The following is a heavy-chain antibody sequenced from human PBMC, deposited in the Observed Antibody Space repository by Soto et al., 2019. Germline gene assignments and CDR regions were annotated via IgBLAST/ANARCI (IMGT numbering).Heavy chain of an antibody. CDR1: GYNFINYG. CDR3: VRDLDGSGSYYTDY. V-gene: IGHV1-18*01. J-gene: IGHJ4*02. CDR2: IRVHNGNT. Sequence: GASVKVSCKASGYNFINYGITCVRQAPGQGLEWMGWIRVHNGNTNYAQKLQGRVTMTTDTSTSTAYMELRSLRSDDTAVYYCVRDLDGSGSYYTDYWGPGTLVTVSS. D-gene: IGHD3-10*01.